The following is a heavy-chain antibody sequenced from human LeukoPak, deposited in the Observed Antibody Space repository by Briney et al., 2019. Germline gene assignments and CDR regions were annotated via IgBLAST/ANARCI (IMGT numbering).Heavy chain of an antibody. CDR3: ARDRHCSGGSCYDGEYYFDY. J-gene: IGHJ4*02. V-gene: IGHV1-18*04. CDR1: GYTFTSYG. Sequence: GASVKVSCKASGYTFTSYGISWVRQAPGQGLEWMGWISAYNGNTNYAQKLQGRVTMTTGTSTSTAYMELRSLRSDDTAVYYCARDRHCSGGSCYDGEYYFDYWGQGTLVTVSS. D-gene: IGHD2-15*01. CDR2: ISAYNGNT.